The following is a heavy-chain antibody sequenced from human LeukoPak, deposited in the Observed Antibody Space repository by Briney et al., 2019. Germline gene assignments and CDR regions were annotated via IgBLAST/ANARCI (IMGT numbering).Heavy chain of an antibody. Sequence: SETLSLTXSVSNDSISSGRYYWIWIRQPAGKGLEWIGRIYTSGSTNYNPSLKSRVIISVDTSKNQFSLSLSSVTAADTAVYYCARDRTGWLQADYWGRGTLVTVSS. D-gene: IGHD5-24*01. V-gene: IGHV4-61*02. J-gene: IGHJ4*02. CDR2: IYTSGST. CDR3: ARDRTGWLQADY. CDR1: NDSISSGRYY.